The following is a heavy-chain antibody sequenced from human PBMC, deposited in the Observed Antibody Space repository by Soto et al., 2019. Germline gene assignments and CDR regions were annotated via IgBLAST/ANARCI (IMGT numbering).Heavy chain of an antibody. D-gene: IGHD4-17*01. CDR3: ARMNVDSYQFYYAMDV. J-gene: IGHJ6*02. CDR2: IFSDNER. Sequence: SGPTLVNPTETLTLTCTVSGFSLTTGKMGVGWIRQPPGKALEWLAHIFSDNERSYSTSLQGRLTISKDTSGSQVVLSMTNVDPVDTATYYCARMNVDSYQFYYAMDVWGQGTTLTVSS. CDR1: GFSLTTGKMG. V-gene: IGHV2-26*01.